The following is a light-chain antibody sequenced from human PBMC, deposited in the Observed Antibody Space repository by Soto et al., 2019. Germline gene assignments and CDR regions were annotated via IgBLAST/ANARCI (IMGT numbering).Light chain of an antibody. CDR1: QSVFTS. Sequence: TQSPATLSLSRWERATLSCRASQSVFTSLAWYQQKPGQAPRLLIYGAATRATGIPARFSGSGSGTEFTLTISDLQSEDFAVYYCQQYHNWPAFGQGTKVDIK. V-gene: IGKV3-15*01. J-gene: IGKJ1*01. CDR2: GAA. CDR3: QQYHNWPA.